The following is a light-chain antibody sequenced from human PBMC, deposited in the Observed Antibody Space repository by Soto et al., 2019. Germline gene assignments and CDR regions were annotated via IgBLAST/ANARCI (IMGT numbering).Light chain of an antibody. CDR2: SDN. CDR1: SSNIGSYT. Sequence: QLVLTQPPSASGTPGQRVTISCSGSSSNIGSYTVNWYQQLPGTAPKLLIYSDNQRPSGVPDRFSGSKSGTSASLAISGLQSEDEADYYCAAWDDSLNGLFGGGTQLTVL. CDR3: AAWDDSLNGL. J-gene: IGLJ2*01. V-gene: IGLV1-44*01.